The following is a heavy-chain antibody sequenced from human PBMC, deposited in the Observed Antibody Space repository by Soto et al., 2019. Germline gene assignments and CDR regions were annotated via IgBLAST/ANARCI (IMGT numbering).Heavy chain of an antibody. CDR3: ARDLGGYDPRFYFDY. CDR2: INAGNGNT. J-gene: IGHJ4*02. D-gene: IGHD5-12*01. CDR1: GYTFTSYA. V-gene: IGHV1-3*01. Sequence: GASVKVSCKASGYTFTSYAMHWVRQAPGQRLEWMGWINAGNGNTKYSQKFQGRVTITRDTSASTAYVELSSLRSEDTAVYYCARDLGGYDPRFYFDYWGQGTLVTV.